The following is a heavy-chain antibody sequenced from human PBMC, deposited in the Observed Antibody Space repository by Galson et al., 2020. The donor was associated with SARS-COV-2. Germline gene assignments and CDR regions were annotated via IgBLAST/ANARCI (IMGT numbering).Heavy chain of an antibody. D-gene: IGHD1-26*01. CDR1: GYTLSSYY. J-gene: IGHJ4*02. Sequence: ASVKVSCKASGYTLSSYYMHWVRQAPGQELEWMGIINPSGGSASYSHKFQGRITMTRETSTSTVYMELNSLTSDDTAVYYCARGRVSGGYWGQGTLVIVSS. V-gene: IGHV1-46*03. CDR2: INPSGGSA. CDR3: ARGRVSGGY.